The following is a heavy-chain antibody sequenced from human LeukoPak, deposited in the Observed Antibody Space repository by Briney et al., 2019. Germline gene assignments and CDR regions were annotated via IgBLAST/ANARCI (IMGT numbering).Heavy chain of an antibody. CDR2: ISYDGSNK. V-gene: IGHV3-30-3*01. D-gene: IGHD4/OR15-4a*01. J-gene: IGHJ4*02. CDR3: ARERPPYGGSVDY. Sequence: QPGRSLRLSCAASGFTFSSYAMHWVRQAPGKGLEWVAVISYDGSNKYYADSVKGRFTISRDNSKNTLYLQMNSLRAEDTAVYYCARERPPYGGSVDYWGQGTLVTVSS. CDR1: GFTFSSYA.